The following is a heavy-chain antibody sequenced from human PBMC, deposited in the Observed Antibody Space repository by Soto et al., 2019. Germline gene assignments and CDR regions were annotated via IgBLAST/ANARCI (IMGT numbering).Heavy chain of an antibody. Sequence: QVQLVQSGAEVKKPGASVKVSCKASGYTFTGYYMHWVRQAPGQGLEGMGGNNPNSGGTNYAQKFRGWVTMTRDTSISRAYMELSRLKSDDTAVYYYARALYIWNYRFNYYGMDVWGQGTKVTVSS. J-gene: IGHJ6*02. D-gene: IGHD1-7*01. V-gene: IGHV1-2*04. CDR3: ARALYIWNYRFNYYGMDV. CDR1: GYTFTGYY. CDR2: NNPNSGGT.